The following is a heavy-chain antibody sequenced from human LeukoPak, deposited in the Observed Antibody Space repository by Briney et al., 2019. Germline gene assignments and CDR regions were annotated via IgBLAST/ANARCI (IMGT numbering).Heavy chain of an antibody. CDR2: IYPGDSDT. J-gene: IGHJ4*02. CDR1: GYSFTTYW. Sequence: GESLKISCKGSGYSFTTYWIGWVRRMPGKGLEWMGIIYPGDSDTRYSPSFQGQVTISADKSLSTAYLQWSSLKASDSAVYYCARHTSGWPLDYWGQGTLVTVSS. D-gene: IGHD2-2*01. V-gene: IGHV5-51*01. CDR3: ARHTSGWPLDY.